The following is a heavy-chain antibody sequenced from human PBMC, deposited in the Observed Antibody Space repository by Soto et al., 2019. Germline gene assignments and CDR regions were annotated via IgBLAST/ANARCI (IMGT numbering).Heavy chain of an antibody. CDR2: ISPSSGHI. J-gene: IGHJ6*02. Sequence: EVHLVESGGGLVKPGGSLRLSCAVSGFTFSSCTMNWVRRAPGKGLEWVSSISPSSGHIYYADSVKGRFTISRDNAKNSLLLQMNSLRGEDTAVYYCSGCSGGACHKNYGMDVWGQGTTVTVSS. V-gene: IGHV3-21*06. CDR3: SGCSGGACHKNYGMDV. D-gene: IGHD2-15*01. CDR1: GFTFSSCT.